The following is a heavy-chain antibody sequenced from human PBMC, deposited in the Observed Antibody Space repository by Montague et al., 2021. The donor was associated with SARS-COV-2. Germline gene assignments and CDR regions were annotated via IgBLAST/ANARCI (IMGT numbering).Heavy chain of an antibody. J-gene: IGHJ4*02. CDR3: VGDPGDPDTFDY. Sequence: SLRLSCXASGFTYSKYGVHWVRQAPGKGLEWVASIWNDGSKKYHXDSVKGRFTISRDNSNNMLYLQMDSLRAEDAAVYYCVGDPGDPDTFDYWGQGTQVTVSS. D-gene: IGHD7-27*01. CDR2: IWNDGSKK. V-gene: IGHV3-33*01. CDR1: GFTYSKYG.